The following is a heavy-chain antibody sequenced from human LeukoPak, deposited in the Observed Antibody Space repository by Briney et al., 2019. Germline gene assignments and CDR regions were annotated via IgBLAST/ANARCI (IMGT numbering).Heavy chain of an antibody. CDR3: ARVGSVIAAAALYYYYGMDV. CDR2: INTNTGNP. D-gene: IGHD6-13*01. V-gene: IGHV7-4-1*02. CDR1: GYTFTSYA. Sequence: ASVKVSCKASGYTFTSYAMNWVRQASGQGLEWMGWINTNTGNPTYAQGFTGRFVFSLDTSVSTAYLQISSLKAEDTAVYYCARVGSVIAAAALYYYYGMDVWGQGTTVTVSS. J-gene: IGHJ6*02.